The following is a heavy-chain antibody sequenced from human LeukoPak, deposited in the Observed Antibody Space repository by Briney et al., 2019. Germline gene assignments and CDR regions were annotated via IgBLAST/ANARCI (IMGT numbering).Heavy chain of an antibody. Sequence: GGSLRLSCAASGFTFSSYGMHWVRQAPGKGLEWVAFIRYDGSNKYYADSVKGRFTISRDNSENTLYLQMNSLRAEDTAVYYCAKGRGSGSYYYLDYWGQGTLVTVSS. J-gene: IGHJ4*02. CDR1: GFTFSSYG. V-gene: IGHV3-30*02. D-gene: IGHD1-26*01. CDR3: AKGRGSGSYYYLDY. CDR2: IRYDGSNK.